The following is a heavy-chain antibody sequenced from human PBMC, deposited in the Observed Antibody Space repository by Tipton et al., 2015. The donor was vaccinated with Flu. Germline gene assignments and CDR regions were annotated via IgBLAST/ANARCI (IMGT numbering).Heavy chain of an antibody. CDR2: FHQTKNT. CDR3: ARRGDY. V-gene: IGHV4-38-2*02. J-gene: IGHJ4*02. D-gene: IGHD3-10*01. Sequence: TLSLTCTVSGYFISSGYFWGWIRQPPGKGLEWIGSFHQTKNTHYNPSLRSRVTVSVDMSKNQFSLTLKSVTAADTAIYYCARRGDYWGQGTLVTVSS. CDR1: GYFISSGYF.